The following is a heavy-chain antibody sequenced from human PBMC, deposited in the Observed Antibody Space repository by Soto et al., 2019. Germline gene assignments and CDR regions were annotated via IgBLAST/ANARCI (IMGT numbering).Heavy chain of an antibody. V-gene: IGHV4-31*03. CDR3: ARGVVFEVVAARRYYYYYGMDV. D-gene: IGHD2-15*01. CDR2: IYYSGST. Sequence: SETLSLTCTVSGGSISSGGYYWSWIRQHPGKGLEWIGYIYYSGSTYYNPSLKSRVTISVDTSKNQFSLKLSSVTAADTAVYYCARGVVFEVVAARRYYYYYGMDVWGQGTTVTVSS. CDR1: GGSISSGGYY. J-gene: IGHJ6*02.